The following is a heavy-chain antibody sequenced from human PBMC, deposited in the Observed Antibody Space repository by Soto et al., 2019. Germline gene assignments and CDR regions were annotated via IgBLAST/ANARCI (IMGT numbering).Heavy chain of an antibody. CDR3: ARLPPSDPLDY. D-gene: IGHD1-26*01. Sequence: QLQLQESGPGLVKPSETLSLTCTVSGGSITTTSYYWGWVRQPPGKGLEYIGSIFYSGAAYYNPSLKSRVTMSVDTPKNQFSLNLMSVTAADTAVYYCARLPPSDPLDYWGQGTLVIVSS. CDR1: GGSITTTSYY. J-gene: IGHJ4*02. V-gene: IGHV4-39*01. CDR2: IFYSGAA.